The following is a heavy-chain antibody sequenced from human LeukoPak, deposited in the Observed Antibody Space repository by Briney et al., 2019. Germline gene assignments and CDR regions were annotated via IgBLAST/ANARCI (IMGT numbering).Heavy chain of an antibody. Sequence: PGGSLRLSCAASGFTFSSYGMHWVRQAPGKGLEWVAFIRYDGSNKYYADSVKGRFTISRDNSKNTLYLQMNSLRAEDTAVYYCARDQSISWSYYYYYHMDAWGKGTTVTVSS. J-gene: IGHJ6*04. CDR2: IRYDGSNK. D-gene: IGHD6-13*01. V-gene: IGHV3-30*02. CDR3: ARDQSISWSYYYYYHMDA. CDR1: GFTFSSYG.